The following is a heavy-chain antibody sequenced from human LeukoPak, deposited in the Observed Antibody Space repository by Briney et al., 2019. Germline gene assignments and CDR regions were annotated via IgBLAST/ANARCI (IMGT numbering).Heavy chain of an antibody. J-gene: IGHJ1*01. CDR3: ASGFGYCSGGSCYSDPTEYFQH. CDR2: INPNSGGT. Sequence: GASVKVSCKASGYTFTGYYMHWVRQAPGQGLEWMGWINPNSGGTNYAQKFQGRVTMTRDTSISTAYMELSRLRSDDTAVYYCASGFGYCSGGSCYSDPTEYFQHWGQGTLVTVSS. V-gene: IGHV1-2*02. D-gene: IGHD2-15*01. CDR1: GYTFTGYY.